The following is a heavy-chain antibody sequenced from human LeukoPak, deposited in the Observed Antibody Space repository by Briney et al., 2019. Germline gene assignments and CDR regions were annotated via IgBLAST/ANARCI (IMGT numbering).Heavy chain of an antibody. CDR3: ARWEGLYYYDSSGYY. D-gene: IGHD3-22*01. Sequence: GRSLRLSCEASGFTFSSYYMSWIRQAPGKGLEWVSYISSSGSTIYYADSVKGRFTISRDNAKNSLYLQMNSLRAEDTAVYYCARWEGLYYYDSSGYYWGQGTLVTVSS. CDR2: ISSSGSTI. J-gene: IGHJ4*02. CDR1: GFTFSSYY. V-gene: IGHV3-11*01.